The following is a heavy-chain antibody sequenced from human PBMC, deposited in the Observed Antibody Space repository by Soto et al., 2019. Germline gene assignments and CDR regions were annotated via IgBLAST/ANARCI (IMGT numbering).Heavy chain of an antibody. CDR2: ISYDGSNK. CDR1: GFTVSSYA. D-gene: IGHD3-10*01. Sequence: GGSMRLASAASGFTVSSYAVDWARQAQGKGLEWVAVISYDGSNKYYADSVKGRFTISRDNSKNTLYLQMNSLRAEDTAVYYCSRGRGPQTHYYYGMDVWGQGTTVTVSS. CDR3: SRGRGPQTHYYYGMDV. J-gene: IGHJ6*02. V-gene: IGHV3-30-3*01.